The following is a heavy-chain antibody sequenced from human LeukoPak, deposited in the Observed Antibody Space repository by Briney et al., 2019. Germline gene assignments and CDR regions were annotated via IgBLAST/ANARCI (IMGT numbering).Heavy chain of an antibody. CDR1: GGSVSSYC. CDR3: ATSHDVKTAPYDL. J-gene: IGHJ5*02. V-gene: IGHV4-4*09. D-gene: IGHD2-21*01. Sequence: SETLSLTCTVSGGSVSSYCWSWVRQSPGKGLEWIGYNFTSGSTDYNPSLKSRVTMSVDTSKNQVSMELRFLTAADTAVYYCATSHDVKTAPYDLWGQGTLVTVSS. CDR2: NFTSGST.